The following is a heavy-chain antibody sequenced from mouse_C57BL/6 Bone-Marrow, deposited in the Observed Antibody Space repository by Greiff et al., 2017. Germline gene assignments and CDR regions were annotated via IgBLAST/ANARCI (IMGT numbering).Heavy chain of an antibody. CDR3: ARKGGGLSFAY. Sequence: QVQLQQSGAELVRPGTSVKMSCKASGYTFTNYWIGWAKQRPGHGLEWIGDIYPGGGYTNYNEKFKGKATLTADKSSSTAYMQFSSLTAEDSAIYYCARKGGGLSFAYWGQGTLVTVSA. V-gene: IGHV1-63*01. D-gene: IGHD2-4*01. CDR1: GYTFTNYW. J-gene: IGHJ3*01. CDR2: IYPGGGYT.